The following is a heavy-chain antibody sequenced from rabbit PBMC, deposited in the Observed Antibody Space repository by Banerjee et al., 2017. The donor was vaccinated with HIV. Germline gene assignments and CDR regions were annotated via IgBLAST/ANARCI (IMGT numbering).Heavy chain of an antibody. CDR3: ARDLAGVIGWNFGL. D-gene: IGHD4-1*01. CDR2: INTSRGSA. Sequence: QEQLEESGGDLVKPEGSLTLTCTASAFSFSNKYVMCWVRQAPGKGLEWIACINTSRGSAYYASWVNGRFTISSDNAQNTVDLRMNSLTAADTATYFCARDLAGVIGWNFGLWGPGTLVTVS. CDR1: AFSFSNKYV. V-gene: IGHV1S45*01. J-gene: IGHJ4*01.